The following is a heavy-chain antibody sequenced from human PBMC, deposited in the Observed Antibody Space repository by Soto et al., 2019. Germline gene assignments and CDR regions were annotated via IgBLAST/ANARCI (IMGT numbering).Heavy chain of an antibody. J-gene: IGHJ6*02. D-gene: IGHD1-26*01. CDR1: GFTFSSYG. CDR3: AKELVVGDYYYYGMDV. CDR2: ISYDGSNK. V-gene: IGHV3-30*18. Sequence: ESGGGVVQPGRSLRLSCAASGFTFSSYGMHWVRQAPGKGLEWVAVISYDGSNKFYADSVKGRFTISRDNSKNTLYLQMNSLRAEDTAVYYCAKELVVGDYYYYGMDVWGQGTTVTVSS.